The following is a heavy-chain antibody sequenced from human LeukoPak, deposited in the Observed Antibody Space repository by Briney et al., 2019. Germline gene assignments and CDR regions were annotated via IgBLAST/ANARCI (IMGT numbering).Heavy chain of an antibody. Sequence: GGSLRLSCAASGFTFSSYGMSWVRQAPGKGLEWMAVISYNGINEYYADSVKGRFTISRDNSKSTLLLQMNSLRAEDTAVYYCAKVRWDNSGWYYLDSWGQGTLVTVSS. V-gene: IGHV3-30*18. D-gene: IGHD6-19*01. CDR2: ISYNGINE. CDR3: AKVRWDNSGWYYLDS. CDR1: GFTFSSYG. J-gene: IGHJ4*02.